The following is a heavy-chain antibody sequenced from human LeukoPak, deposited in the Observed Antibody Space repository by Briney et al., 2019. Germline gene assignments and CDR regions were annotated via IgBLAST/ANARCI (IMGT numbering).Heavy chain of an antibody. D-gene: IGHD3-10*01. CDR1: GYIITSYL. CDR2: IYPDDSDT. V-gene: IGHV5-51*01. J-gene: IGHJ4*02. CDR3: ARHTYLPDY. Sequence: AASLKICYKGSGYIITSYLIGWVRQLPRKRLEWMGIIYPDDSDTRYSPSFQGQVTISADKSISIADLQWSSLKPWDTAMYYCARHTYLPDYWGQGTLVTVSS.